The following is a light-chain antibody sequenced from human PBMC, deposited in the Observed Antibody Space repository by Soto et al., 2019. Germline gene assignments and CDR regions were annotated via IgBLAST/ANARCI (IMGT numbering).Light chain of an antibody. CDR2: AAS. V-gene: IGKV3-20*01. J-gene: IGKJ2*01. CDR1: QSISSSY. Sequence: EIVLTQSPGTLSLSPGEGATLSCRASQSISSSYLAWYQQKPGQAPRLLIYAASSRATGIPDRFSGSGSGTDFTLTISRLEPEDFAVYYCRLYGSSHMFSFGQGTKLEIK. CDR3: RLYGSSHMFS.